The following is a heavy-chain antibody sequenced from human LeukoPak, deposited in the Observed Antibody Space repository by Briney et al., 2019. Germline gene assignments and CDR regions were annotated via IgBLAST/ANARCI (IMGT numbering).Heavy chain of an antibody. V-gene: IGHV4-34*01. D-gene: IGHD2-15*01. CDR3: AKSAFDIVVVVAFLY. Sequence: SETLSLTCAVYGGSFSGYYWSWIRQPPGKGLEWIGEINHSGSTNYNPSLKSRVTISVDTSKNQFSLKLSSVTAADTAVYYCAKSAFDIVVVVAFLYWGQGTLVTVSS. J-gene: IGHJ4*02. CDR2: INHSGST. CDR1: GGSFSGYY.